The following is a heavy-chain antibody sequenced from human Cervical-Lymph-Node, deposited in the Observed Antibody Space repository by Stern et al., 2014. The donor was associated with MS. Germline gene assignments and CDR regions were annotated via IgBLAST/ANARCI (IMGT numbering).Heavy chain of an antibody. V-gene: IGHV3-73*01. CDR2: ITSKVYSYAT. D-gene: IGHD6-13*01. CDR3: HPAYSSSLHRT. CDR1: GFTFSGST. J-gene: IGHJ5*02. Sequence: EVQLVQSGGGLVQPGGSLKLSCAASGFTFSGSTMHWVRQASGRGLEWVGRITSKVYSYATTYAASVKGRFTISRDDSKNTAYLQMNNLRIEDTAVYYCHPAYSSSLHRTWGQGTLVTVSS.